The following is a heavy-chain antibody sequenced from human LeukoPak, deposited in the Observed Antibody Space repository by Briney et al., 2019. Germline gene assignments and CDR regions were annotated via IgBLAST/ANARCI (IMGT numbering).Heavy chain of an antibody. CDR1: GYTFTGYY. Sequence: GASVTVSCKASGYTFTGYYMHWVRQAPGQGLEWMGWINPNSGGTNYAQKFQGRVTMTRDTSISTAYMELSRLRSDDTAVYYCAREAVAGTTNFDYWGQGTLVTVSS. CDR3: AREAVAGTTNFDY. V-gene: IGHV1-2*02. D-gene: IGHD6-19*01. CDR2: INPNSGGT. J-gene: IGHJ4*02.